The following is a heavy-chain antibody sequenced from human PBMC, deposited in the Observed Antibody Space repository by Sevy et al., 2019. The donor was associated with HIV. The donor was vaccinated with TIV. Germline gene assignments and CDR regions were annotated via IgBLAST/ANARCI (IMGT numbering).Heavy chain of an antibody. V-gene: IGHV3-33*01. CDR1: GFTFSSYG. CDR2: IWNDRSNK. Sequence: GGSLRLSCAASGFTFSSYGMHWVRQAPGKGLEWVAVIWNDRSNKHYADSVKGRFTISRDNSKNTLYLQMNSLRVEDTAVYYCASLPNNYYDSSGSSGDDAFDIWGQGTMVTVSS. J-gene: IGHJ3*02. D-gene: IGHD3-22*01. CDR3: ASLPNNYYDSSGSSGDDAFDI.